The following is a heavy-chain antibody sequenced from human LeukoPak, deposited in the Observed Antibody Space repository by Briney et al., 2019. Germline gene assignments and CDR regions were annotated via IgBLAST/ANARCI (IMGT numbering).Heavy chain of an antibody. CDR3: TTVTDGGSDF. CDR2: IKSKINDGTA. Sequence: GGSLRLSCAASGVTFSNAWMSWVRQAPGKGLEWVGRIKSKINDGTADYAAPVKGRFTISRDDLKNTLYLQMNSLKTEDTAVYYCTTVTDGGSDFWGQGTLVTVSS. J-gene: IGHJ4*02. CDR1: GVTFSNAW. D-gene: IGHD2-8*01. V-gene: IGHV3-15*01.